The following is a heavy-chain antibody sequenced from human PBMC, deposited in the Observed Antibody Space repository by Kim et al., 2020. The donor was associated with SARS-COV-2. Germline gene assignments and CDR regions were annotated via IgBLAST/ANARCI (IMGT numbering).Heavy chain of an antibody. CDR2: T. D-gene: IGHD6-13*01. J-gene: IGHJ4*02. CDR3: ARDAAAGSLDY. Sequence: TYYNPSLKSRVTISVDTSKNQFSLKLSSVTAADTAVYYCARDAAAGSLDYWGQGTLVTVSS. V-gene: IGHV4-31*02.